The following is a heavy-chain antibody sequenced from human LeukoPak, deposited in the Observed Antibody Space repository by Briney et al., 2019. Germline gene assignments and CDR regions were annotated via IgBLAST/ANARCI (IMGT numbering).Heavy chain of an antibody. V-gene: IGHV4-4*07. D-gene: IGHD1-26*01. Sequence: SETLSLTCTVSGGSISSYYWSWIWQPAGKGLEWIGRIYASGSTNYNPSLKSRVTMSVDTSKNQFSLKLSSVTAADTAVYYCARDLKATDAFDIWGQGTMVTVSS. CDR2: IYASGST. J-gene: IGHJ3*02. CDR3: ARDLKATDAFDI. CDR1: GGSISSYY.